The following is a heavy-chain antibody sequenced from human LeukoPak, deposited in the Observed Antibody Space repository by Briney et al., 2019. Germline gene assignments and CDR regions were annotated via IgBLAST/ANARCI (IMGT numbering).Heavy chain of an antibody. CDR3: ARDGLYCSSTSCFFDY. D-gene: IGHD2-2*01. CDR1: GVTFSSYV. Sequence: GGSLRLSCEASGVTFSSYVMSWVRQAPGKGPEWVSGISGSGGGTYYADSVKGRFAISRDNSKNTLYLQMNSLRAEDTAVYYCARDGLYCSSTSCFFDYWGQGTLVTVSS. CDR2: ISGSGGGT. V-gene: IGHV3-23*01. J-gene: IGHJ4*02.